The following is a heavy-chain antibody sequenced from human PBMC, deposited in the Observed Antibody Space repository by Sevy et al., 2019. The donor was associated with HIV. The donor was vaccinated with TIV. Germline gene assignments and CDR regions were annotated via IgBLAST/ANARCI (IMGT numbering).Heavy chain of an antibody. CDR1: GFTFSISD. J-gene: IGHJ4*02. CDR3: ASGSNHKNFDY. CDR2: ISSRSSTI. Sequence: GGSLRLSCAASGFTFSISDMNWVRQVPGKGLEWVSFISSRSSTIYYADSVKGRFTISRDNAKNSLYLQMNSLRDDDTAVYYCASGSNHKNFDYWGQGTLVTVSS. D-gene: IGHD3-10*01. V-gene: IGHV3-48*02.